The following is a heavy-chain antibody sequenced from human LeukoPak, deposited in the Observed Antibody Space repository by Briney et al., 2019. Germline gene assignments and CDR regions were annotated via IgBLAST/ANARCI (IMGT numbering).Heavy chain of an antibody. J-gene: IGHJ4*02. D-gene: IGHD3-22*01. CDR3: AKDSFYDSSGYPDY. CDR1: GFTFDDYA. Sequence: GGPLRLSCAASGFTFDDYAMHWVRQAPGRGLEWVSGISWNSGSIGYADSVKGRFTISRDNAKNSLYLQMNSLRAEDTALYYCAKDSFYDSSGYPDYWGQGTLVTVSS. CDR2: ISWNSGSI. V-gene: IGHV3-9*01.